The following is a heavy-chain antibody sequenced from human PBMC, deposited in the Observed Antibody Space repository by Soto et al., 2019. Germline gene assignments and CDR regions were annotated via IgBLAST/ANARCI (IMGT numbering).Heavy chain of an antibody. J-gene: IGHJ4*02. D-gene: IGHD3-10*01. CDR2: IYYSGST. V-gene: IGHV4-59*01. CDR1: GGSISSYY. Sequence: SETLSLTCTVSGGSISSYYWSWIRQPPGKGLEWIGYIYYSGSTNYNPSLKSRVTISVDTSKNQFSLKLSSVTAADTAVYYCARVNKGKFGELLFDYWGQGTLVTVSS. CDR3: ARVNKGKFGELLFDY.